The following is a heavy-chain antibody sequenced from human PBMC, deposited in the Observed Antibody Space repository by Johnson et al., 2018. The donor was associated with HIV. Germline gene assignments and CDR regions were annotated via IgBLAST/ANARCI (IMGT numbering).Heavy chain of an antibody. CDR1: GFTFSDYY. CDR3: AREWGVITFGGVIPRNAFDI. Sequence: QVQLVESGGGLVKPGGSLRLSCAASGFTFSDYYMSWIRQAPGKGLEWVSYISSSGSTIYYADSVKGRFTISRDKAKNTVHLQMNSLSAEDTAVYYCAREWGVITFGGVIPRNAFDIWGQGTMVTVSS. V-gene: IGHV3-11*04. D-gene: IGHD3-16*01. CDR2: ISSSGSTI. J-gene: IGHJ3*02.